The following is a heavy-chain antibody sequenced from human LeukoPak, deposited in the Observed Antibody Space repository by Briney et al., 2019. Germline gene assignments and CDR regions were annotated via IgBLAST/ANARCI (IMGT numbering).Heavy chain of an antibody. CDR3: AKDKGYFDWLSYFDY. D-gene: IGHD3-9*01. CDR2: ISGSGGST. Sequence: GGSLRLSCAASGFTFSSYAMSWVRQAPGKGLEWVSAISGSGGSTYYADSVKGRFTISRDNSKNTLYLQMNSLRAEDTAVYYCAKDKGYFDWLSYFDYWSQGTLVTVSS. CDR1: GFTFSSYA. J-gene: IGHJ4*02. V-gene: IGHV3-23*01.